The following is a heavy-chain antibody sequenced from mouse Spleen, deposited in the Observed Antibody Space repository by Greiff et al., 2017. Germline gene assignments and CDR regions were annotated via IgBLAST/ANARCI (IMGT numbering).Heavy chain of an antibody. J-gene: IGHJ3*01. CDR1: GFTFSSYT. CDR2: ISSGGGNT. D-gene: IGHD1-1*01. V-gene: IGHV5-9*04. CDR3: ARPDYYDGSYGFAY. Sequence: EVNLVESGGGLVKPGGSLKLSCAASGFTFSSYTMSWVRQTPAKRLEWVATISSGGGNTYYPDSVKGRFTISRDNARNTLYLQMSSLRSEDTAMYYCARPDYYDGSYGFAYWGQGTLVTVSA.